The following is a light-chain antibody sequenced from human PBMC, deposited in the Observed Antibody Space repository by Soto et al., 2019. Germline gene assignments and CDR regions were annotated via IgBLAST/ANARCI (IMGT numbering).Light chain of an antibody. Sequence: QSALTQPASVSGSPGQSITISCTGTSSDIGSYNYVAWYQQFPGKTPKLIIYEVRNRPSGVSFRYSGSKSGNTASLTISSLQAEDEDDYDCISYRCSDTSNVFGTGTKLTVL. CDR2: EVR. J-gene: IGLJ1*01. CDR3: ISYRCSDTSNV. CDR1: SSDIGSYNY. V-gene: IGLV2-14*01.